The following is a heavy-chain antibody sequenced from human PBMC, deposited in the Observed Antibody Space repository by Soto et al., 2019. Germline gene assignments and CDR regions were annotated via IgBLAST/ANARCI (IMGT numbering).Heavy chain of an antibody. CDR3: AREASVLIPAAQPSRFDS. J-gene: IGHJ4*02. D-gene: IGHD2-2*01. CDR2: ISPYSGYA. Sequence: ASVKVSCKGFGYSFMKYGINWVRQAPGQGLEWVGWISPYSGYAHSAQKFHGRLTLTTDTAASTAYMELRILRSADTALYYCAREASVLIPAAQPSRFDSWGQGTLVTVSS. V-gene: IGHV1-18*01. CDR1: GYSFMKYG.